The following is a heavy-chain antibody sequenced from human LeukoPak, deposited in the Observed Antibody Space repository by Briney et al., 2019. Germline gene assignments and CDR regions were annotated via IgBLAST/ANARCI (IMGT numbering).Heavy chain of an antibody. Sequence: ASVKVSCKASGYTFTSDDINCVRQATGQGLEWMGWMNPNSGNTGYAQKFQGRVTMTRNTSISTAYMELSSLRSEDTAVYHCARGRIAVAGGWFHPWGQGTLVTVSS. CDR1: GYTFTSDD. J-gene: IGHJ5*02. CDR2: MNPNSGNT. CDR3: ARGRIAVAGGWFHP. V-gene: IGHV1-8*01. D-gene: IGHD6-19*01.